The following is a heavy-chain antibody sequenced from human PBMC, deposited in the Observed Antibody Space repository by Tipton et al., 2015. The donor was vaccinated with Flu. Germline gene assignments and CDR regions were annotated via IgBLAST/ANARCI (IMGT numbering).Heavy chain of an antibody. CDR2: IYTNTNT. CDR3: ARRDYSNYVSEPKNWFDP. CDR1: GGSISRGSYY. V-gene: IGHV4-61*02. D-gene: IGHD4-11*01. Sequence: LRLSCTVSGGSISRGSYYYNWIRQPAGEGLEWIGRIYTNTNTKYNPSLKSRVTISVDTSKNQFSLRLVSMTATDTAVYYCARRDYSNYVSEPKNWFDPWGQGILVTVSS. J-gene: IGHJ5*02.